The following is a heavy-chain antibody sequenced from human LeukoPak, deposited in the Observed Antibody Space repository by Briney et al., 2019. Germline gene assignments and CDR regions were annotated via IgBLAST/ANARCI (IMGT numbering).Heavy chain of an antibody. D-gene: IGHD5-18*01. CDR1: GFSFSSYS. CDR2: ISSSNSYI. V-gene: IGHV3-21*01. Sequence: AGGSLRLSCAASGFSFSSYSMNWVGQGPGKGLEWVSSISSSNSYIYYADSVKGRFPISRDNAKNSLYLQMNRLRAEDTAVYYCARDLRPLTAKTVTHYMDVWGKGTTVTISS. CDR3: ARDLRPLTAKTVTHYMDV. J-gene: IGHJ6*03.